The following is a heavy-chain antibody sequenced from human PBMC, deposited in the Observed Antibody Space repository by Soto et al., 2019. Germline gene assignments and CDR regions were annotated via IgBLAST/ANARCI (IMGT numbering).Heavy chain of an antibody. D-gene: IGHD3-10*01. J-gene: IGHJ4*02. Sequence: SETLSLTCTVSGGSISSYYWSWIRQPPGKGLEWIGYIYYSGSTNYNPSLKSRVTISVDTSKNQFSLKLSSVTAADTAVYYCARSPLYGLEYYFDYWGQGTLVTVSS. V-gene: IGHV4-59*01. CDR1: GGSISSYY. CDR2: IYYSGST. CDR3: ARSPLYGLEYYFDY.